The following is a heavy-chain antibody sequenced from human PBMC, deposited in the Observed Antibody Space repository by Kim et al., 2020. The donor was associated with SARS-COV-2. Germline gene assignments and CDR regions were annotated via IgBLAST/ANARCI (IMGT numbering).Heavy chain of an antibody. Sequence: GGSLRLSCVASGFTFSVYWMNWVRRAPGKGQEWVALIQQDGSEILYADSVRGRFTISRYNSKNLLYLQMDNLRAEVTALYYCAGETGWLIEKWGLGTLVTVSS. CDR2: IQQDGSEI. V-gene: IGHV3-7*01. CDR1: GFTFSVYW. D-gene: IGHD6-19*01. J-gene: IGHJ4*02. CDR3: AGETGWLIEK.